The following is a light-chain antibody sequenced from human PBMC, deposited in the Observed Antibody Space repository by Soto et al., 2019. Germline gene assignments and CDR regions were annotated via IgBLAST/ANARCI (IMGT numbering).Light chain of an antibody. CDR3: QVWDSSSDLYV. CDR2: YDS. V-gene: IGLV3-21*04. J-gene: IGLJ1*01. CDR1: NIGSKL. Sequence: SSELTQPPSVSVAPGKTASITCGGANIGSKLVHWYRQKPGQAPMLVIFYDSDRPSGIAERFSGSNSGNTATLTISRVEGGDEADYYCQVWDSSSDLYVFGTGTKLTVL.